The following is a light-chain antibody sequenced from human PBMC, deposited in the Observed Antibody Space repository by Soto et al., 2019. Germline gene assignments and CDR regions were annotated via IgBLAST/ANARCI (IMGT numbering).Light chain of an antibody. Sequence: SALTQPASVSGSPGQSIAISCTGTRSDVGAYNYVSWYQQHPGKAPKLMISEVTNRPSGVSDRFSGSKSGNTASLTISGLQAEGVADYYCISFTRRFTFVFGTGTKVTVL. CDR3: ISFTRRFTFV. J-gene: IGLJ1*01. CDR2: EVT. CDR1: RSDVGAYNY. V-gene: IGLV2-14*01.